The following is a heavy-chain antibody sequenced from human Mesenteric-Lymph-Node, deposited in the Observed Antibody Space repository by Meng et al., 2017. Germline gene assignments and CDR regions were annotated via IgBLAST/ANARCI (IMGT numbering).Heavy chain of an antibody. CDR2: VNPSGGGT. CDR3: ASQAYNDYYFDY. V-gene: IGHV1-2*02. CDR1: GYRFTGYY. J-gene: IGHJ4*02. D-gene: IGHD4/OR15-4a*01. Sequence: ASVKVSCKTSGYRFTGYYMHWVRQAPGHGLEWMGWVNPSGGGTNYPQKFQGRVTMTRDTSISTAYMELTTLRSDDTAVYYCASQAYNDYYFDYWGQGTLVTVSS.